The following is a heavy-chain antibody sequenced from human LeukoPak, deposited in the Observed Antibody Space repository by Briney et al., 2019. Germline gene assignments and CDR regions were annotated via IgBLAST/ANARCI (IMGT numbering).Heavy chain of an antibody. Sequence: ASVNVSFKASGYTFTSYAMNWVRQAPGQGLEWMGWINTNTGNPTYAQGFTGRFVFSLDTSVSTAYLQISSLKAEDTAVYYCARDTITMVRGVIQGHDYWGQGTLVTVSS. CDR1: GYTFTSYA. CDR3: ARDTITMVRGVIQGHDY. J-gene: IGHJ4*02. V-gene: IGHV7-4-1*02. D-gene: IGHD3-10*01. CDR2: INTNTGNP.